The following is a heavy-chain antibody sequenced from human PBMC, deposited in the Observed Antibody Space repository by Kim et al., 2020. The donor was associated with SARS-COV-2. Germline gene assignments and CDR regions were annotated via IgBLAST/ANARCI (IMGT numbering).Heavy chain of an antibody. J-gene: IGHJ6*02. D-gene: IGHD6-13*01. Sequence: SVKVSCKASGGTFSSYAISWVRQAPGQGLEWMGGIIPIFGTANYAQKFQGRVTITADESTSTAYMELSSLRSEDTAVYYCARGGTAAADFYYYYGMDVWGQGTTVTVSS. V-gene: IGHV1-69*13. CDR2: IIPIFGTA. CDR1: GGTFSSYA. CDR3: ARGGTAAADFYYYYGMDV.